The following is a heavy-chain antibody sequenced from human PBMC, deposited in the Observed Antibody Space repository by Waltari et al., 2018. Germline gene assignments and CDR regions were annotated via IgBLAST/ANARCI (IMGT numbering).Heavy chain of an antibody. CDR2: IYYSGST. Sequence: QVQLQESGPGLVKPSPTLSLTCTVSGGSISSGDYYWSWIRQPPGKGLEWIGYIYYSGSTYYNPSLKSRVTISVDTSKNQFSLKLSSVTAADTAVYYCARVRGISGTTSYFDYWGQGTLVTVSS. CDR1: GGSISSGDYY. V-gene: IGHV4-30-4*08. D-gene: IGHD3-10*01. CDR3: ARVRGISGTTSYFDY. J-gene: IGHJ4*02.